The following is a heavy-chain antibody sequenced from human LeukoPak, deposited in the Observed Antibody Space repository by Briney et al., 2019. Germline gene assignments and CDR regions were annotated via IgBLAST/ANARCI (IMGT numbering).Heavy chain of an antibody. D-gene: IGHD1-26*01. CDR1: GYNFATYW. Sequence: GGSLRLSCKCSGYNFATYWIGWVRQMPGKGLEWMGVIYPDDSTTAYSTSFQGQVTISVDKSITTAYLQWSSLKASDTAMYYCARLRFQSGNTYYFDYWGQGSLVTVSS. V-gene: IGHV5-51*01. CDR3: ARLRFQSGNTYYFDY. J-gene: IGHJ4*02. CDR2: IYPDDSTT.